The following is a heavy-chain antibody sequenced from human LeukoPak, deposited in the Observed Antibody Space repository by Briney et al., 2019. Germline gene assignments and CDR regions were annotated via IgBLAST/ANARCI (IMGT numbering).Heavy chain of an antibody. J-gene: IGHJ5*02. CDR2: INPNSGGT. V-gene: IGHV1-2*02. CDR1: GYTFTGYY. D-gene: IGHD3-10*01. CDR3: ARAWARIRAPWFDP. Sequence: GASVKVSCKASGYTFTGYYMHWVRQAPGQGLEWMGWINPNSGGTNYAQKFQGRVTMTRDTSISTAYMELSRLRSDDTAVYYCARAWARIRAPWFDPWGQGTLVTVSS.